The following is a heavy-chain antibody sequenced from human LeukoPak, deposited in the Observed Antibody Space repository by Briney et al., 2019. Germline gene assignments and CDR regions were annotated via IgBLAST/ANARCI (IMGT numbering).Heavy chain of an antibody. V-gene: IGHV3-64D*06. CDR3: VKGPGRDGYNYYFDY. Sequence: PGGSLSLSCSASGFTFSSYAMHWVRQAPGRGLEYVSAISSNGGSTYYADSVKGRFTISRDNSKNTLYLQMSSLRAEDTAVYYCVKGPGRDGYNYYFDYWGQGTLVTVSS. J-gene: IGHJ4*02. CDR2: ISSNGGST. CDR1: GFTFSSYA. D-gene: IGHD5-24*01.